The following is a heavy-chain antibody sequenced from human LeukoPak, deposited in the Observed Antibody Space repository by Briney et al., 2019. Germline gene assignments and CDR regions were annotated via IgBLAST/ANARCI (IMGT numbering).Heavy chain of an antibody. D-gene: IGHD3-3*01. CDR3: ARGGGITIFGVVPDY. J-gene: IGHJ4*02. CDR2: IYYSGST. V-gene: IGHV4-59*01. CDR1: GGSISSYY. Sequence: KTSETLSLTCTVSGGSISSYYWSWIRQPPGKGLEWIGDIYYSGSTNYNPSLKSRVTISVDTSKNQFSLKLSSVTAADTAVYYCARGGGITIFGVVPDYWGQGTLVTVSS.